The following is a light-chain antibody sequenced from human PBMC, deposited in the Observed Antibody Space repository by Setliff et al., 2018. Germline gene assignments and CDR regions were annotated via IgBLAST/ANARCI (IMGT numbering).Light chain of an antibody. CDR3: TSYAGSNNYV. CDR2: EVT. J-gene: IGLJ1*01. CDR1: SSDVGGYKY. Sequence: QSALTQPPSASGSPGQSVTISCTGTSSDVGGYKYVSWFQQHPGKAPKLMIYEVTKRPSGVPDRFSGSKSGNMASLTVSVLQAEDEADYYCTSYAGSNNYVFGTGTKVNVL. V-gene: IGLV2-8*01.